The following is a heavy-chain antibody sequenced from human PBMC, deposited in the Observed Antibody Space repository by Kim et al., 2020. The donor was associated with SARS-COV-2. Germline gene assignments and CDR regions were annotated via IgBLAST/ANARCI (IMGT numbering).Heavy chain of an antibody. Sequence: GGSLRLSCAASGFTFGDYAMHWVRQGPGKGLEWVAGINWNSDFIAYADSVKGRFSISRDNAKNSLYLQMNSLRSDDTAWYYCAKKTDEIFDDRPLDAFDIWGQGPMVTVSS. CDR3: AKKTDEIFDDRPLDAFDI. D-gene: IGHD3-16*01. J-gene: IGHJ3*02. CDR2: INWNSDFI. V-gene: IGHV3-9*01. CDR1: GFTFGDYA.